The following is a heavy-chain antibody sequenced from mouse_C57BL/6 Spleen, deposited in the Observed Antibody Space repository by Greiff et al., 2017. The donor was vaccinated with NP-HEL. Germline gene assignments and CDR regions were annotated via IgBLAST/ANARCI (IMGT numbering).Heavy chain of an antibody. D-gene: IGHD3-2*02. V-gene: IGHV5-9-1*02. CDR2: ISSGGDYI. Sequence: EVMLVESGEGLVKPGGSLKLSCAASGFTFSSYAMSWVRQTPEKRLEWVAYISSGGDYIYYADTVKGRFTISRDNARNTLYLQMSSLKSEDTAMYYCTRDGPTAQVSMDYWGQGTSVTVSS. J-gene: IGHJ4*01. CDR1: GFTFSSYA. CDR3: TRDGPTAQVSMDY.